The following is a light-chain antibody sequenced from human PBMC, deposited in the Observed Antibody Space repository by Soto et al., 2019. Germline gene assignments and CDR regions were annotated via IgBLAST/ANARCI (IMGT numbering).Light chain of an antibody. Sequence: QSVLTQPRSVSGSPGQSITISCTETSSDVGGYNYLSWYQQHPGKGPKLIIYDVRKRPSGVPDRFSGSKSGNTASLTISGLQPEDEADYYCCSNAVGHTVVFGSGTKVTVL. CDR1: SSDVGGYNY. V-gene: IGLV2-11*01. CDR2: DVR. J-gene: IGLJ1*01. CDR3: CSNAVGHTVV.